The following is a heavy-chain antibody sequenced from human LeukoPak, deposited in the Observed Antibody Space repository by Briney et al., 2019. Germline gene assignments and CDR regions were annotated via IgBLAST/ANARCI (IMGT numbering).Heavy chain of an antibody. CDR1: GYTLTELS. V-gene: IGHV1-24*01. Sequence: ASVKVSCKVSGYTLTELSMHWVRQAPGKGLEWMGGFDPEDGETIYAQKFQGRVTITTDESTSTAYMELSSLRSEDTAVYYCARATIFGVVIHGGSEYWFDPWGQGTLVTVSS. CDR3: ARATIFGVVIHGGSEYWFDP. D-gene: IGHD3-3*01. CDR2: FDPEDGET. J-gene: IGHJ5*02.